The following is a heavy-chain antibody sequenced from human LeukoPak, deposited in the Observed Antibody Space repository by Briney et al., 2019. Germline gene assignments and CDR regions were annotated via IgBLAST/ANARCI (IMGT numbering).Heavy chain of an antibody. CDR2: ISGSDGRT. V-gene: IGHV3-23*01. CDR1: GFTFSSYA. Sequence: QPGGSLRLSCAASGFTFSSYAMSWVRQAPGKGLEWLSVISGSDGRTYYADSVKGRFTISRDNSKNTLYLQMNSLRAEDTGIYYCAKGERDFWSGGTWGQGTLVTVSS. CDR3: AKGERDFWSGGT. J-gene: IGHJ5*02. D-gene: IGHD3-3*01.